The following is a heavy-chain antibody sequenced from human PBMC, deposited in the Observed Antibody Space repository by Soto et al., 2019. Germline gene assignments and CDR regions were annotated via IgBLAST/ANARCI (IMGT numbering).Heavy chain of an antibody. J-gene: IGHJ4*02. D-gene: IGHD2-2*01. Sequence: SETLSLTCAVYGGSFSGYYWSWIRQPPGKGLEWIGEINHSGSTNYNPSLKSRVTISVDTSKNQSSLKLSSVTAADTAVYYCARSTPSRVCSSTSCYLGAIFDYWGQGTRVTVSS. V-gene: IGHV4-34*01. CDR2: INHSGST. CDR3: ARSTPSRVCSSTSCYLGAIFDY. CDR1: GGSFSGYY.